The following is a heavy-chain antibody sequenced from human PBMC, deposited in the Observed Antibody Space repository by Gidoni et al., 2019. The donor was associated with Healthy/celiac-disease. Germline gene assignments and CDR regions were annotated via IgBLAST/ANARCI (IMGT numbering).Heavy chain of an antibody. J-gene: IGHJ3*02. Sequence: QVQLVQSGAEVKKPGASAKVSCKVSGDTLTELSMHGVRQAPGKGLEWMGGFDPEDGETIYAQKFQGRVTMTEDTSTDTAYMELSSLRSEDTAVYYCATKGDYGDYPGAFEIWGQGTMVTVSS. CDR3: ATKGDYGDYPGAFEI. CDR1: GDTLTELS. CDR2: FDPEDGET. V-gene: IGHV1-24*01. D-gene: IGHD4-17*01.